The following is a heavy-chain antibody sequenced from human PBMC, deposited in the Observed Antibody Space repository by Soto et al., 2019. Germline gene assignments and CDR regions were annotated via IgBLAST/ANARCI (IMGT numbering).Heavy chain of an antibody. CDR1: GGSFSGYY. D-gene: IGHD7-27*01. CDR3: ARGWGALFDY. V-gene: IGHV4-34*01. J-gene: IGHJ4*02. Sequence: QVQLQQWGAGLLKPSETLSLTCAVYGGSFSGYYWSWIRQPPGKGLEWIGEINHSGSTNYNPSLQXRVTISVDTSKNQFSLKLSSVTAADTAVYYCARGWGALFDYWGQGALVTVSS. CDR2: INHSGST.